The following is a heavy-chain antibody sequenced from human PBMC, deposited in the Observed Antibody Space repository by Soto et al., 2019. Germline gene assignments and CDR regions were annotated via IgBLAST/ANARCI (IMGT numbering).Heavy chain of an antibody. Sequence: GGSLRLSSAASGFTFSSSGMHWVRQAPGKGLEWVAVISYDGSNKFYADSVKGRFTISRDNFRNTLYLQMNSLRAGDTAVYYCAKEFHSWNYFDYWGQGT. CDR3: AKEFHSWNYFDY. V-gene: IGHV3-30*18. CDR1: GFTFSSSG. J-gene: IGHJ4*02. CDR2: ISYDGSNK. D-gene: IGHD1-20*01.